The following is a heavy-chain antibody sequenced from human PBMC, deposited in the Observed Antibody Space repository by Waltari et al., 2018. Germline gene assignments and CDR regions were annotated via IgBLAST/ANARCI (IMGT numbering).Heavy chain of an antibody. Sequence: QVQLVQSGAEVTKPGSSVQVSCKASGGTFTTYAISWVRQAPGQGLEWMGGIIPIFGTANYAQKFQGRVTITADKSTSTAYMELSSLRSEDTAVYYCARGGPGGSSIDYWGQGTLVTVSS. CDR3: ARGGPGGSSIDY. V-gene: IGHV1-69*14. D-gene: IGHD6-13*01. CDR2: IIPIFGTA. J-gene: IGHJ4*02. CDR1: GGTFTTYA.